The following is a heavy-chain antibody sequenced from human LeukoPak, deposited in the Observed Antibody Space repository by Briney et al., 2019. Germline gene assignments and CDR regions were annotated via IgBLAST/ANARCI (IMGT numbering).Heavy chain of an antibody. J-gene: IGHJ4*02. CDR1: GGIFANYA. Sequence: SVKVSCKASGGIFANYAISWVRKAPGQGLEWVGGIIPIFGSGHSAQKFQGRLTITADESTRTTYMELSSLRSEDTAVYYCAKGHDDFHQFDFWGQGTLVIVSS. CDR2: IIPIFGSG. D-gene: IGHD3-3*01. V-gene: IGHV1-69*01. CDR3: AKGHDDFHQFDF.